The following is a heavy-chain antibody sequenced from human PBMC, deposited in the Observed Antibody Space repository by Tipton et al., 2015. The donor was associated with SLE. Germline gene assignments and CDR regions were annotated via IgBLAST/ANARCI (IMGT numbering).Heavy chain of an antibody. V-gene: IGHV1-18*01. Sequence: QSGAEVKKPGASVKVSCKASGYTFTSYGISWVRQAPGQGLEWMGWISAYNGNTNYAQKLQGRVTMTTDTSTSTAYMELSSLRSEDTAVYYCALRLALCSGGSCPQDYWGQGTLVTVSS. D-gene: IGHD2-15*01. CDR3: ALRLALCSGGSCPQDY. J-gene: IGHJ4*02. CDR2: ISAYNGNT. CDR1: GYTFTSYG.